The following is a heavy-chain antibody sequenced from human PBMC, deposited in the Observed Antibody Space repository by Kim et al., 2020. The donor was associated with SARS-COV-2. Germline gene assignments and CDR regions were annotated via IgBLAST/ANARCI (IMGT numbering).Heavy chain of an antibody. J-gene: IGHJ4*02. CDR2: ISYDGSNK. CDR1: GFTFSSYG. D-gene: IGHD1-26*01. CDR3: AKDPNSGSR. Sequence: GGSLRLSCAASGFTFSSYGMHWVRQAPGKGLEWVAVISYDGSNKYYADSVKGRFTISRDNSKNTLYLQMNSLRAEDTAVYYCAKDPNSGSRWGQGTLVTVSS. V-gene: IGHV3-30*18.